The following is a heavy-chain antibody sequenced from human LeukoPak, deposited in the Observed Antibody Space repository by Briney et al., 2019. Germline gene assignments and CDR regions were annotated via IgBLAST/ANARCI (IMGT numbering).Heavy chain of an antibody. D-gene: IGHD3-10*01. CDR3: ARGAGSF. V-gene: IGHV4-39*01. Sequence: SETLSLTCTVSGGSISSSSYYWGWIRQPPGKGLEWIGSIYYSGSTYYNPSLKSRVTISVDTSKNQFSLKLSSVTAADTAVYYCARGAGSFWGQGTLVTVSS. CDR1: GGSISSSSYY. CDR2: IYYSGST. J-gene: IGHJ4*02.